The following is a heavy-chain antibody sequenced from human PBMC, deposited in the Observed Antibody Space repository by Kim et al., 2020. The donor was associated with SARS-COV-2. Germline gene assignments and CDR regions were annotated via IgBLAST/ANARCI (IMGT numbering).Heavy chain of an antibody. CDR1: GDTFSNYG. CDR2: IIPIFTTA. D-gene: IGHD6-6*01. Sequence: SVKVSCKASGDTFSNYGISWVRQAPGLGLEWMGGIIPIFTTANYAQKFQGRVTITADESTSTAYMELSSLRYEDTAVYYCARAAKQLVGVMYYFDYWGQGTLVTVSS. J-gene: IGHJ4*02. V-gene: IGHV1-69*13. CDR3: ARAAKQLVGVMYYFDY.